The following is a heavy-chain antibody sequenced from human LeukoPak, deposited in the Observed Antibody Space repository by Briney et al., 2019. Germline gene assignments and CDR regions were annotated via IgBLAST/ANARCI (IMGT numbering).Heavy chain of an antibody. CDR2: FDPEDGET. D-gene: IGHD3-3*01. J-gene: IGHJ3*02. Sequence: ASVKVSCKVSGYTLTELSMHWVRQAPGKGLEWMGGFDPEDGETIYAQKFQGRVTMTEDTSTDTAYMELSSLRSEDTAVYYCVNRRFLEWFNAFDIWGQGTMVTVSS. V-gene: IGHV1-24*01. CDR3: VNRRFLEWFNAFDI. CDR1: GYTLTELS.